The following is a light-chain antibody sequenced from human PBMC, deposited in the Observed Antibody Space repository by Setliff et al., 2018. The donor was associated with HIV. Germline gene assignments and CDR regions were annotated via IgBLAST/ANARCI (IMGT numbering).Light chain of an antibody. CDR1: SSDIGGYNY. V-gene: IGLV2-14*03. J-gene: IGLJ2*01. CDR3: SSYTSSSTHYVI. Sequence: ALTQPASVSGSPGQSITISCTGTSSDIGGYNYVSWYQQHPGKAPKLMIYDVSYRPSVVSNRLSGSKSGNTASLTISGLQAEDEGDYYCSSYTSSSTHYVIFGGGTKVTVL. CDR2: DVS.